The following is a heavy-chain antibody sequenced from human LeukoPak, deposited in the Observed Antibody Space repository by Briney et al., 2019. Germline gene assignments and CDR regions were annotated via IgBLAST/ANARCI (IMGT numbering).Heavy chain of an antibody. Sequence: SETLSLTCTVSGGSISSSSYYWGWIRQPPGKGLEWIGSIYYSGSTYYNPSLKSRVTISVDTSKNQFSLKLSSVTAADTAVYYCARFGDYYDSSWAFDIWGQGTMVTVSS. J-gene: IGHJ3*02. D-gene: IGHD3-22*01. V-gene: IGHV4-39*07. CDR3: ARFGDYYDSSWAFDI. CDR1: GGSISSSSYY. CDR2: IYYSGST.